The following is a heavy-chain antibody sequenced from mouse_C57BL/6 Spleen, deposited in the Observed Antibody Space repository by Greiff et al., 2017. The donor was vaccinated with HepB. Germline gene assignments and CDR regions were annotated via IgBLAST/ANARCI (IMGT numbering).Heavy chain of an antibody. D-gene: IGHD1-1*01. J-gene: IGHJ1*03. Sequence: QVQLQQSGAELARPGASVKLSCKASGYTFTSYGISWVKQRTGQGLEWIGEIYPRSGNTYYNEKFKGKATLTADKSSSTAYMELRSLTSEDSAVYFCARLDYYGSSPYWYFDVWGTGTTVTVSS. CDR1: GYTFTSYG. CDR3: ARLDYYGSSPYWYFDV. CDR2: IYPRSGNT. V-gene: IGHV1-81*01.